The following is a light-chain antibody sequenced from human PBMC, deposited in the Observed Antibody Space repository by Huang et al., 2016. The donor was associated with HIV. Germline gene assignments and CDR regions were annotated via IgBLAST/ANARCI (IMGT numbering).Light chain of an antibody. J-gene: IGKJ4*01. V-gene: IGKV1D-13*01. CDR2: DAS. Sequence: AIQLTQSPSFLSASVGDRVTITCRASQDITDALAWYQHKPGKPPKVLVYDASSLESGVPSRFSGSGSGADFTLTISSLQPEDFATYYCQQFKNYPLTVGGGTKVEVK. CDR3: QQFKNYPLT. CDR1: QDITDA.